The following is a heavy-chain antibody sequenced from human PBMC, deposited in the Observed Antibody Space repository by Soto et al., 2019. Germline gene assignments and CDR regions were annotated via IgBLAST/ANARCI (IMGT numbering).Heavy chain of an antibody. CDR3: ARVPGSGTYYDNRIANDAFDI. D-gene: IGHD3-10*01. CDR2: IWYDGSSE. V-gene: IGHV3-33*01. CDR1: GFTFSNYG. Sequence: GGSLRLSCAASGFTFSNYGVHWVRQAPGKGLEWVAVIWYDGSSEYYTESVKGRFTISRDNSKNTLYLQMNSLRAEDTAVYYCARVPGSGTYYDNRIANDAFDIWGQGTMVTVSS. J-gene: IGHJ3*02.